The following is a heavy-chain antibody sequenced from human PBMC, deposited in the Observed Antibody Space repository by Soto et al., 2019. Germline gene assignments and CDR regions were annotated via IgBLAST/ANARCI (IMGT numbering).Heavy chain of an antibody. Sequence: PGWSLRLSCASSGFSFGSYALSWVRQAPGKGLEWVSTISGSDGKTFYADSVKGRFSISRDTSQSTLYLQMNSLRADDTAMYYCARWSYLDYWGQGTRVTVS. CDR1: GFSFGSYA. CDR3: ARWSYLDY. CDR2: ISGSDGKT. V-gene: IGHV3-23*01. J-gene: IGHJ4*02. D-gene: IGHD3-3*01.